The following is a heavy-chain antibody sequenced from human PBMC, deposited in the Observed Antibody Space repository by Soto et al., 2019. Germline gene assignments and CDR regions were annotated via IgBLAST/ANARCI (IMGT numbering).Heavy chain of an antibody. Sequence: SETLSLTCTVSGGSISSSSYYWGWIRQPPGKGLEWIGSIYYSGSTYYNPSLKSRFTISVDTSKNQFYLKLSSVTAADTAVYYCVCIPVVDSGYDVYYFDYWGQGTLVTVSS. V-gene: IGHV4-39*01. CDR3: VCIPVVDSGYDVYYFDY. CDR2: IYYSGST. CDR1: GGSISSSSYY. J-gene: IGHJ4*02. D-gene: IGHD5-12*01.